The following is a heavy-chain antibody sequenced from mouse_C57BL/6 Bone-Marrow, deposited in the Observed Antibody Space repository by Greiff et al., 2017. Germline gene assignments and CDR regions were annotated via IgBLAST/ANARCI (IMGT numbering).Heavy chain of an antibody. V-gene: IGHV1-80*01. Sequence: VKLVESGAELVKPGASVKISCKASGYAFSSYWMNWVKQRPGKGLEWIGQIYPGDGDTNYNGKFKGKATLTADKSSSTAYMQLSSLTSEDSAVYFCARSAYYSNYGFAYWGQGTLVTVSA. J-gene: IGHJ3*01. D-gene: IGHD2-5*01. CDR1: GYAFSSYW. CDR3: ARSAYYSNYGFAY. CDR2: IYPGDGDT.